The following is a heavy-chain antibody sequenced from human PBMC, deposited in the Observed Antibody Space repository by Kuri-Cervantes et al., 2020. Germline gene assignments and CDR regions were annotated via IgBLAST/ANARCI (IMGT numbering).Heavy chain of an antibody. V-gene: IGHV6-1*01. CDR2: TYYRSKWYN. CDR1: GDSVSSHSAA. D-gene: IGHD3-3*01. Sequence: SQTLALTCAISGDSVSSHSAAWNWIRQSPAIGLEWLGRTYYRSKWYNDYAVSVKSRITINPDTYKNQFSLQLNSVTPEDTAVYYCARGRRFLEWLLYDYWGQGTLVTVSS. J-gene: IGHJ4*02. CDR3: ARGRRFLEWLLYDY.